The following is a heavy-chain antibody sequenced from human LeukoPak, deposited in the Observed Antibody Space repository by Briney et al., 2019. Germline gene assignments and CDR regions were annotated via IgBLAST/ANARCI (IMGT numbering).Heavy chain of an antibody. Sequence: ASVKVSCTASGYTFTSYDINWVRQATGQGLEWMGWMNPNSGNTGYAQKFQGRVTMTRNTSISTAYMELSSLRSEDTAVYYCARAILTKKWLLLWGWYFDLWGRGTLVTVSS. V-gene: IGHV1-8*01. D-gene: IGHD3-22*01. J-gene: IGHJ2*01. CDR3: ARAILTKKWLLLWGWYFDL. CDR1: GYTFTSYD. CDR2: MNPNSGNT.